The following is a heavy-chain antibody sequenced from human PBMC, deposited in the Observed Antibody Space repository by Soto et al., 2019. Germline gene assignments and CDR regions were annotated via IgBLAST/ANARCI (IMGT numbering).Heavy chain of an antibody. J-gene: IGHJ4*02. CDR3: EMAQITAQYYFDY. CDR1: GFIFSDYY. D-gene: IGHD6-6*01. CDR2: ISGSSSYT. V-gene: IGHV3-11*06. Sequence: QVQLVESGGGLVKPGGSLRLSCAASGFIFSDYYMTWIRKAPGKGLEWVSYISGSSSYTNYADSVKGRFTISRDNAKNSLYLQMNSLRAEDTAVYYCEMAQITAQYYFDYWGQGTLVTVSS.